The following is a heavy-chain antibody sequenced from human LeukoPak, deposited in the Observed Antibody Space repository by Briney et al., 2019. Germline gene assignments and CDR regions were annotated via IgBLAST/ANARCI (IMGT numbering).Heavy chain of an antibody. V-gene: IGHV4-34*01. CDR3: ARDKDGGATLDY. CDR2: LYHSGTT. D-gene: IGHD1-26*01. Sequence: PSETLSLTCAVYGGSFSGYYWSWIRQPPGKGLEWIGSLYHSGTTYYNPSLKSRVIISVDTSKNQFSLNLSSVTAADTAIYYCARDKDGGATLDYWGQGTLVTVSS. CDR1: GGSFSGYY. J-gene: IGHJ4*02.